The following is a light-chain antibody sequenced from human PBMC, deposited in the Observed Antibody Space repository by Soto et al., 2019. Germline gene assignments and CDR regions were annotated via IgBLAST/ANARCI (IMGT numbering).Light chain of an antibody. Sequence: DIQLTQSPSFLSASVGDRVTITCRASQGISSYLAWYQQKPGKAPKLLIYAASTLQSGVPSRFSGSGSGTEFTLTISSLQPEDVATYYCQQLNSYTFGPGTKVDIK. CDR2: AAS. CDR1: QGISSY. CDR3: QQLNSYT. V-gene: IGKV1-9*01. J-gene: IGKJ3*01.